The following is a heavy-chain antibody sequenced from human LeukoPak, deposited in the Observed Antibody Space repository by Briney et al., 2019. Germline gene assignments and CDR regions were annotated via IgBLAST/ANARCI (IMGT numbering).Heavy chain of an antibody. D-gene: IGHD6-6*01. Sequence: ASVKVSCKASGYTFTSYDINWVRQATGQGLEWMGWMNPNSGNTGYAQKFQGRVTMTRNTSISTAYMELSSLRSEETAVYYCARRRIAARPSPRNWFAPWGQGTLVTVSS. CDR2: MNPNSGNT. CDR3: ARRRIAARPSPRNWFAP. V-gene: IGHV1-8*01. J-gene: IGHJ5*02. CDR1: GYTFTSYD.